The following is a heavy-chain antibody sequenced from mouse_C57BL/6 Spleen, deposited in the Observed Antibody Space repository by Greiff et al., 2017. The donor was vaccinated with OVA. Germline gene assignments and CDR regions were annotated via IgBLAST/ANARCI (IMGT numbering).Heavy chain of an antibody. CDR2: IDPSDSYT. CDR1: GYTFTSYW. CDR3: ALITTVVGPRYFDV. Sequence: QVQLQQPGAELVMPGASVKLSCKASGYTFTSYWMHWVKQRPGQGLEWIGEIDPSDSYTNYNQKFKGKSTLTVDKSSSTAYMQLSSLTSEDSAVYYCALITTVVGPRYFDVWGTGTTVTVSS. J-gene: IGHJ1*03. D-gene: IGHD1-1*01. V-gene: IGHV1-69*01.